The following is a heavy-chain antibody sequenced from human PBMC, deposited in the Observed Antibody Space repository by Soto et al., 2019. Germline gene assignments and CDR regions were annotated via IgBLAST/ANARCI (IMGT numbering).Heavy chain of an antibody. D-gene: IGHD2-2*01. Sequence: ASVKVSCKASGYSFTTYGISWVRQAAGQGPEWMGWVSTKNGNTRYAQNFQGRVTMTTDTSTSTAYMELRSLRPDDTAVYYCAREYCSSSSCFGVDYWGQGILVTVSS. CDR3: AREYCSSSSCFGVDY. J-gene: IGHJ4*02. V-gene: IGHV1-18*01. CDR2: VSTKNGNT. CDR1: GYSFTTYG.